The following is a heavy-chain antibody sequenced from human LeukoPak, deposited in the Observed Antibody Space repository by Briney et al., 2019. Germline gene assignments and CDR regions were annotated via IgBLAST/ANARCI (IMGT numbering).Heavy chain of an antibody. V-gene: IGHV5-51*01. CDR1: RYSFTSYW. Sequence: GESLKISCKGSRYSFTSYWIGWVRQMPGKGLEWMGIIYSGDSDTRYSPSFQGQVTISADKSISTAYLQWNSLKASDTAMYYCARFVGACSGGSCYSDYWGQGTLVTVSS. CDR2: IYSGDSDT. J-gene: IGHJ4*02. CDR3: ARFVGACSGGSCYSDY. D-gene: IGHD2-15*01.